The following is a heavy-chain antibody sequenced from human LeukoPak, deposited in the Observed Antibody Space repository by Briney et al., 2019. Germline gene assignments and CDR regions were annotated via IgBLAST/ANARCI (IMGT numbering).Heavy chain of an antibody. D-gene: IGHD3-22*01. CDR1: GGSISSYY. CDR3: AGSYYYDSSGYYEAFDI. CDR2: IYYSGST. J-gene: IGHJ3*02. V-gene: IGHV4-59*01. Sequence: SSETLSLTCTVSGGSISSYYWSWIRQPPGKGLEWIGYIYYSGSTNYNPSLKRRVIISVDMSKNQFSLKLSSVTAADTAVYYCAGSYYYDSSGYYEAFDIWGRGTMVTVSS.